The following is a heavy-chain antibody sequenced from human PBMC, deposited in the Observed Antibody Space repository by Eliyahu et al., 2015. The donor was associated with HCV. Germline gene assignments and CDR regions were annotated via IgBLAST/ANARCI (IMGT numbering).Heavy chain of an antibody. Sequence: QVQLVQSGAEVKKPGASVKVSCKASGYTFSHHAIHWVRQASGQRLEWLGWINPDNGVKKFSARFEDRVAFTRDTPATTVYMELSNLRSEDSAVYFCARRMSDYYGTDLWGQGTLVTVSS. CDR3: ARRMSDYYGTDL. J-gene: IGHJ5*02. CDR1: GYTFSHHA. CDR2: INPDNGVK. D-gene: IGHD2-21*02. V-gene: IGHV1-3*01.